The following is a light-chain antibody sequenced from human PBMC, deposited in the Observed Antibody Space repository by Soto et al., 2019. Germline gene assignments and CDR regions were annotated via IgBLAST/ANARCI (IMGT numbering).Light chain of an antibody. Sequence: DIQMTQSPSTLSASVGDRVTITCRASQTINNWLAWYQQKPGKAPNLLIYKASSLQSGVPSRFSGSGSGTEFTLTISSLQPEDFATYFCLQYNNYWTFGQGTKVEI. V-gene: IGKV1-5*03. CDR1: QTINNW. CDR2: KAS. J-gene: IGKJ1*01. CDR3: LQYNNYWT.